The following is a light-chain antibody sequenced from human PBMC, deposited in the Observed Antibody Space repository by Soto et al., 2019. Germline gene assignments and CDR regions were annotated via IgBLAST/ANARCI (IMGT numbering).Light chain of an antibody. Sequence: QSVLTQPAAVSGSPGQAITISCTGTSSGVGGYNYVSWYQQHPGKAPKLMIYEVSNRPSAVSNRFSGAKSGQTASLNISGLQADDEADYYCSSYKSRSTYVFGTGTKVTLL. CDR3: SSYKSRSTYV. V-gene: IGLV2-14*01. CDR1: SSGVGGYNY. CDR2: EVS. J-gene: IGLJ1*01.